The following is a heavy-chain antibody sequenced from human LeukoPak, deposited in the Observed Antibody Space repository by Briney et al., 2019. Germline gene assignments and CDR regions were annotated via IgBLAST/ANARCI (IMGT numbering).Heavy chain of an antibody. CDR3: AREAEEYSSSSFDY. J-gene: IGHJ4*02. D-gene: IGHD6-6*01. CDR1: GYTFTSYG. V-gene: IGHV1-18*01. CDR2: FSAYNGNT. Sequence: ASVKVSCKASGYTFTSYGISWVRQAPGQGLEWMGWFSAYNGNTNYAQKLQGRVTMTTDTSTSTAYMELRSLRSDDTAVYYCAREAEEYSSSSFDYWGQGTLVTVSS.